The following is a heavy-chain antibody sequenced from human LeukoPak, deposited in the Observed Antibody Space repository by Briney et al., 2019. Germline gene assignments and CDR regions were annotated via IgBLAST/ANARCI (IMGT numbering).Heavy chain of an antibody. Sequence: SETLSLTCTVSGGSISSYYWSWIRQPPGKGLEWIGYIYYSGSTNYNPSLKSRVTISVDTSKNQFSLKLSSVTAADTAVYYCARDPRGYSGYPSNGMDVWGQGTRSPSP. D-gene: IGHD5-12*01. V-gene: IGHV4-59*01. CDR2: IYYSGST. CDR3: ARDPRGYSGYPSNGMDV. CDR1: GGSISSYY. J-gene: IGHJ6*02.